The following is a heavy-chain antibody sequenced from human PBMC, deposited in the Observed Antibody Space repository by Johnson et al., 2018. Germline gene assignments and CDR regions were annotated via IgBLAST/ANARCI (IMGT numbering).Heavy chain of an antibody. D-gene: IGHD5-18*01. Sequence: VQLVQSGGGLVQPGGSLRLSCAASGFTVSSNYMSWVRQAPGKGLEWVSVIYSGGSTYYADSVKGRFTISRDNSKNTLYLQMNSLRAEDTAVYYCARDRRNGYGYYYYYYMDVWGKGTTVTFSS. CDR1: GFTVSSNY. V-gene: IGHV3-66*02. J-gene: IGHJ6*03. CDR3: ARDRRNGYGYYYYYYMDV. CDR2: IYSGGST.